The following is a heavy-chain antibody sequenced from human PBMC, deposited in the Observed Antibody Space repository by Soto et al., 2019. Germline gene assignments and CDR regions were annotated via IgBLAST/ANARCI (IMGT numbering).Heavy chain of an antibody. CDR1: GDTFINYS. J-gene: IGHJ6*02. V-gene: IGHV1-69*01. D-gene: IGHD2-2*01. CDR2: IVPMSGGP. CDR3: ARVGIRLIPADLGGGYHFQGLDV. Sequence: QVQLVQSAAEEKKPGSSVKISCKASGDTFINYSFSWMRQAPGQGLEWIGGIVPMSGGPNSAEKFHDRLTITADRSTGTDTMQLSTLTPDDTAVYYCARVGIRLIPADLGGGYHFQGLDVWGQGTKVTVS.